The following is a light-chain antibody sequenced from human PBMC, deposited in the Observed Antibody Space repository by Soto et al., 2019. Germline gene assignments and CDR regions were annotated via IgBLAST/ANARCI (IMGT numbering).Light chain of an antibody. Sequence: IQLAQSPSSLSASVGDRVTITCRASQDIAIYLAWYQQKPGEAPNLLIYAASTLYGGVPSRFSGSGCSTNFFLITISILAEDFATYYCQQLHMYPSTFGGGTKVDNK. CDR3: QQLHMYPST. J-gene: IGKJ4*01. CDR1: QDIAIY. CDR2: AAS. V-gene: IGKV1-9*01.